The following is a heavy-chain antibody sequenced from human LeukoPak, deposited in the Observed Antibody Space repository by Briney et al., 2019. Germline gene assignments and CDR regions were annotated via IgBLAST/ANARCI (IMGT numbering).Heavy chain of an antibody. CDR3: ARDAYYYDSSGYYYLDY. D-gene: IGHD3-22*01. J-gene: IGHJ4*02. Sequence: GASVKVSCKASGYTFTSYGISWVRQAPGQGLEWMGWISAYNGNTNYAQKLQGRVTMTTDTSTSTAYMELRSLRSVDTAVYYCARDAYYYDSSGYYYLDYWGQGTLVTVSS. CDR2: ISAYNGNT. CDR1: GYTFTSYG. V-gene: IGHV1-18*01.